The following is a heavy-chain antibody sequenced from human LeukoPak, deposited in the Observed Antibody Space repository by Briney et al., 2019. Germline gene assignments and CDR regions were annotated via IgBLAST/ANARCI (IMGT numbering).Heavy chain of an antibody. V-gene: IGHV3-21*01. CDR3: ARLYLDAFDI. J-gene: IGHJ3*02. D-gene: IGHD2-21*01. Sequence: PGGSLRLXCAASGFTFSGHSMGWVRQAPGTGLESVSSISVSDSYKYFADSVKGRFTISRDNAKSSLYLQMNSLTAEDTALYYCARLYLDAFDIWGQGTMVTVSS. CDR2: ISVSDSYK. CDR1: GFTFSGHS.